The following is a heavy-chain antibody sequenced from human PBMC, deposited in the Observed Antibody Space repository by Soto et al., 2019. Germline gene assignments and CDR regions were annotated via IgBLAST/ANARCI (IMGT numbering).Heavy chain of an antibody. V-gene: IGHV1-2*04. CDR3: VRGMTYNQPPRDAFDI. CDR2: LNPDSGGK. CDR1: GYTFTGYY. J-gene: IGHJ3*02. Sequence: QVQLVQSGAEMKRPGASVKVSCKSFGYTFTGYYIHWVRQAPGQGLEWMGWLNPDSGGKDYAEKFEDWLTTTRDKSIGTAYMELSRLKSDDTAIYYCVRGMTYNQPPRDAFDIWGQGTLVTVSS. D-gene: IGHD1-1*01.